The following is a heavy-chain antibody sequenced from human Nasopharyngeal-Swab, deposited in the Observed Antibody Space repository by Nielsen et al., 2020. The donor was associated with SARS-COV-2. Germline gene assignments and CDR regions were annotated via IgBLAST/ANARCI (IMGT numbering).Heavy chain of an antibody. D-gene: IGHD3-10*01. CDR1: GFTFSSHA. J-gene: IGHJ4*02. CDR2: VTPDGGSP. Sequence: GESLKISCSASGFTFSSHAMHWVRQAPGKGLEYLAAVTPDGGSPYYADSAKGRFIISRDNSKNTLYLQLSSLRAEDTAVYYCVRAYGSGNYFDYWGQGTLVTVSS. CDR3: VRAYGSGNYFDY. V-gene: IGHV3-64D*06.